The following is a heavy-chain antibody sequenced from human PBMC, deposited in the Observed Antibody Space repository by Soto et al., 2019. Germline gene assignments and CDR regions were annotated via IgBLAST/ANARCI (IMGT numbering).Heavy chain of an antibody. D-gene: IGHD2-2*01. CDR1: GFTFSSYS. CDR2: ISGSGGAS. Sequence: GGSLRLSCAASGFTFSSYSMSWVRQAPGKGLEWVSAISGSGGASYYADSVEGRFTISRDNSKSTVYLQMNSLRAEDTAVYFCANAYCSSTSCRAEYLQHWGQGTLVTVSS. J-gene: IGHJ1*01. CDR3: ANAYCSSTSCRAEYLQH. V-gene: IGHV3-23*01.